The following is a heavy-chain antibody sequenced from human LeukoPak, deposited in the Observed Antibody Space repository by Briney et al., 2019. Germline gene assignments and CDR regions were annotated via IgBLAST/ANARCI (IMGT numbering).Heavy chain of an antibody. CDR3: ARGRTTSAPKMCWFDP. D-gene: IGHD2/OR15-2a*01. V-gene: IGHV4-34*01. J-gene: IGHJ5*02. Sequence: SETLSLTCAVYGGSFSGYYWSWIRQPPGKGLEWIGEINHSGSTNYNPSLKSRVTISVDTSKNQFSLKLSSVTAADTAVYYCARGRTTSAPKMCWFDPWGQGTLVTVSS. CDR1: GGSFSGYY. CDR2: INHSGST.